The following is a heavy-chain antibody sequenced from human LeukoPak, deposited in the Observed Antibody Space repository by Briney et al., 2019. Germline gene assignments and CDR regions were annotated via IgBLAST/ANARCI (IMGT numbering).Heavy chain of an antibody. CDR2: IYYSRSN. Sequence: PSETLSLTCSVSGGSISSSSYFWGWVRQPPGKGLEWIGSIYYSRSNYYTPSIKSRVTISVDTSTQQLSLKLSSVTAADTAVYYCARDVGSGWSRRPFAYWGQGTLVTVSS. J-gene: IGHJ4*02. D-gene: IGHD6-19*01. CDR1: GGSISSSSYF. CDR3: ARDVGSGWSRRPFAY. V-gene: IGHV4-39*07.